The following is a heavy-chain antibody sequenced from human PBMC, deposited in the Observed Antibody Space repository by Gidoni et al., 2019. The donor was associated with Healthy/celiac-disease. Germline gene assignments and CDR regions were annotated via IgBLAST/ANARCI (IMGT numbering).Heavy chain of an antibody. CDR1: GFTFSRYS. Sequence: EVQLVESGGGLVKPGGSMRLSCAASGFTFSRYSMNWVRQAPGKGLEWVSSISSSSSYIYYADSVKGRFTISRDNAKNSLYLQMNSLRAEDTAVYYCARDQGTMVRGVVYYYYYGMDVWGQGTTVTVSS. J-gene: IGHJ6*02. V-gene: IGHV3-21*01. D-gene: IGHD3-10*01. CDR3: ARDQGTMVRGVVYYYYYGMDV. CDR2: ISSSSSYI.